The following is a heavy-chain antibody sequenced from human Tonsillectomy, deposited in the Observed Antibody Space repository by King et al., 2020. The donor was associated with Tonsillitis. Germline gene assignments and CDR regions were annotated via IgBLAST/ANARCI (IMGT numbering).Heavy chain of an antibody. J-gene: IGHJ4*01. Sequence: QLQESGPGLVKPSETLSLTCSVSGGSVSAYYWSWIRQPPGKGLEWISHIYHSGSTSYNSSLKSRVSMSIETSKNQFSLKLRSVTAADTAVYYCGRLGSRDGYSLWGHGTLVTVSS. CDR3: GRLGSRDGYSL. CDR2: IYHSGST. D-gene: IGHD5-24*01. CDR1: GGSVSAYY. V-gene: IGHV4-59*08.